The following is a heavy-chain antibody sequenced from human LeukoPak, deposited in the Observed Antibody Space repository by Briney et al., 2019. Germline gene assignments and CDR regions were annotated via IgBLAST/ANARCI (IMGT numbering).Heavy chain of an antibody. D-gene: IGHD3-22*01. CDR1: GYTFTGSY. V-gene: IGHV1-18*04. CDR3: ARDLSGYYDSNGSDAFDI. J-gene: IGHJ3*02. Sequence: VASVKVSCKASGYTFTGSYLHWVRQAPGQGLEWMGWISAYNGNTNYAQKLQGRVTMTTDTSTSTAYMELRSLRSDDTAVYYCARDLSGYYDSNGSDAFDIWGQGTMVTVSS. CDR2: ISAYNGNT.